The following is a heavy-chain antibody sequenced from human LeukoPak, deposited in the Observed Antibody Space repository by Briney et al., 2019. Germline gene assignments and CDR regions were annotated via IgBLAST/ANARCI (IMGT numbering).Heavy chain of an antibody. J-gene: IGHJ4*02. CDR3: AKTMVRGVNHLDY. V-gene: IGHV1-2*02. Sequence: GASVKVSCKASGYTFTGYYMHWVRQAPGQGLEWMGWINPNSGGTNYAQKFQGRVTMTRDTSINTAYMELSRLRSGDTAVYYCAKTMVRGVNHLDYWGQGTLVTVSS. CDR1: GYTFTGYY. D-gene: IGHD3-10*01. CDR2: INPNSGGT.